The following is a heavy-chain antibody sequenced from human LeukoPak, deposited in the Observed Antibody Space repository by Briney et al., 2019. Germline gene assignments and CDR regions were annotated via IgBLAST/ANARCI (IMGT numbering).Heavy chain of an antibody. J-gene: IGHJ4*02. CDR3: ARTVYSSGWDFDY. CDR1: GFTFSSYW. V-gene: IGHV3-7*01. D-gene: IGHD6-19*01. Sequence: AGSLRLSCAASGFTFSSYWMSWVRQAPGKGLEWVANIKQDGSEKYYVDSVKGRFTISRDNAKNSLYLQMNSLRAEDTAVYYCARTVYSSGWDFDYWGQGTLVTVSS. CDR2: IKQDGSEK.